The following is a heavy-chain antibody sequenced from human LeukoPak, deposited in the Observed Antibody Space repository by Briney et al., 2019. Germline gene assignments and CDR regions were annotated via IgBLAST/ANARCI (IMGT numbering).Heavy chain of an antibody. Sequence: GGSLRLSCAASGFIFSNYWMHWVRQVPGKGLVWVSRISRDGRSTTYADSVKGRFTISRDNAKNTLYLQMNSLRAEDTAVYYCASQSTGFSWSQGTLVTVSS. D-gene: IGHD2-8*02. V-gene: IGHV3-74*01. J-gene: IGHJ5*02. CDR2: ISRDGRST. CDR1: GFIFSNYW. CDR3: ASQSTGFS.